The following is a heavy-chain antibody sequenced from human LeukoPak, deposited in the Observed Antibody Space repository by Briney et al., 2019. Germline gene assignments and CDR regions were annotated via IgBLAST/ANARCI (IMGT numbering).Heavy chain of an antibody. D-gene: IGHD3-22*01. V-gene: IGHV3-30*02. CDR3: AKPRDYDSYIPYFDY. CDR2: IRYDGSNK. J-gene: IGHJ4*02. CDR1: GFTFSSYG. Sequence: QTGGSLRLSCAASGFTFSSYGMHWVRQAPGKGLEWVAFIRYDGSNKYYADSVKGRFTISRDNSKNTLYLQMNSLRAEDTAVYYCAKPRDYDSYIPYFDYWGQGTLVTVSS.